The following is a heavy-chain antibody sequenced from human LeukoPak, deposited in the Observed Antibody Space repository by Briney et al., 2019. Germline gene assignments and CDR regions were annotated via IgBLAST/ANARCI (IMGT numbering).Heavy chain of an antibody. Sequence: PGGSLRLSCEASGFTFGSYGMHWVRQAPGKGLEWVAAIWYDGSNKYQRDSLKGRFTISRDNSRSTLYLRMNSLRVEDTAVYYCARSGGDFYGSSGYGVIDHWGRGTLVTVSS. D-gene: IGHD3-22*01. CDR2: IWYDGSNK. CDR1: GFTFGSYG. CDR3: ARSGGDFYGSSGYGVIDH. V-gene: IGHV3-33*01. J-gene: IGHJ4*02.